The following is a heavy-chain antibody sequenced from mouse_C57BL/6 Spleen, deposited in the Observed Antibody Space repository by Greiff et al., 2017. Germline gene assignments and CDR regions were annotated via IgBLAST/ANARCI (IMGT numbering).Heavy chain of an antibody. CDR1: GYTFTDYE. Sequence: QVQLKESGAELVRPGASVTLSCKASGYTFTDYEMHWVKQTPVHGLEWIGAIDPETGGTAYNQKFKGKAILTADKSSSTAYMELRSLTSEDSAVYYCTRRSSYVAWFAYWGQGTLVTVSA. J-gene: IGHJ3*01. CDR3: TRRSSYVAWFAY. CDR2: IDPETGGT. D-gene: IGHD1-1*01. V-gene: IGHV1-15*01.